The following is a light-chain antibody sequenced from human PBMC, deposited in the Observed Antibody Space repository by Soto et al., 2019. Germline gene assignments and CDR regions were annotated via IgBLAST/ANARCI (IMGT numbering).Light chain of an antibody. CDR2: AAS. CDR1: QGISNY. J-gene: IGKJ1*01. Sequence: DIQMTQSPSSLSASVRDRVTITCRASQGISNYLAWYQQKPGKVPKLLIYAASTLQSGVPSRFSGSGSGTYFTLTISSMQPEDVATYYCQKYDSAPWTFGQGTKVEIK. V-gene: IGKV1-27*01. CDR3: QKYDSAPWT.